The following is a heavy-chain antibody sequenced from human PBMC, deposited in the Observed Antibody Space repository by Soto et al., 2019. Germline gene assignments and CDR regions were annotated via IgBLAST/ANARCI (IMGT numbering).Heavy chain of an antibody. CDR2: IHHVGGT. D-gene: IGHD3-16*01. Sequence: ETLSGTCAVYVRFRRESYWTWLRQPPGKGLDWIGEIHHVGGTNYNPSLKSRVTMSVDTSQNQCSLRLISVTAADTAMYFCVRIRYQVPSSVLWLDPRGQGTPVTVSS. CDR1: VRFRRESY. V-gene: IGHV4-34*01. CDR3: VRIRYQVPSSVLWLDP. J-gene: IGHJ5*02.